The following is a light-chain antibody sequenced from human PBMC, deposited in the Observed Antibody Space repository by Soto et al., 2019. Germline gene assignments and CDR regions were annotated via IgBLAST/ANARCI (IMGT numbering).Light chain of an antibody. V-gene: IGKV3-15*01. J-gene: IGKJ1*01. Sequence: EIVMTQSPGTLSVSPGERATLSCRVSQSVGSNLAWYQQKPGQAPRLLIYGASTRATGIPVRFTGSGSGTEFTLTISSLQSEDFALYYCQHYSNRPPWTFGRGTKVDIK. CDR1: QSVGSN. CDR3: QHYSNRPPWT. CDR2: GAS.